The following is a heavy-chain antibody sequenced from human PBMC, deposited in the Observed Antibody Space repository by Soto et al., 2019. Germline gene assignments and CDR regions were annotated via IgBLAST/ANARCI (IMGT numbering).Heavy chain of an antibody. J-gene: IGHJ5*02. CDR2: INAGNGNT. D-gene: IGHD3-3*01. Sequence: ASVKVSCKASGYTFTSYAMHWVRQAPGQRLEWMGWINAGNGNTKYSQRFQGRVTITRDTSASTAYMELSSLRSEDTAVYYCARDGVLLFLDPLVRESWFDPWGQGSLVTVSS. V-gene: IGHV1-3*01. CDR3: ARDGVLLFLDPLVRESWFDP. CDR1: GYTFTSYA.